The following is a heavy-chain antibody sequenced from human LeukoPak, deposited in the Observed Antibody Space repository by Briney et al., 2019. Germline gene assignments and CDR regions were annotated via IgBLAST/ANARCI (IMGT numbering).Heavy chain of an antibody. CDR1: GFTSSSYS. V-gene: IGHV3-48*04. J-gene: IGHJ6*03. CDR2: ISSSSSTI. Sequence: GGSLRLSCAASGFTSSSYSMNWVRQAPGKGLEWVSYISSSSSTIYYADSVKGRFTISRDNAKNSLYLQMNSLRAEDTAVYYCAELGITMIGGVWGKGTTVTISS. D-gene: IGHD3-10*02. CDR3: AELGITMIGGV.